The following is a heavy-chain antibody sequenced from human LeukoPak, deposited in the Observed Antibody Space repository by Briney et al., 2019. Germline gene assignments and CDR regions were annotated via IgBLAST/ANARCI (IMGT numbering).Heavy chain of an antibody. CDR3: AKDPSGGTGYYGTARFDF. J-gene: IGHJ4*02. CDR2: ISISGGTI. CDR1: GFTFSSYA. V-gene: IGHV3-23*01. Sequence: GGSLRLSCAASGFTFSSYAMNWVRQAPGKGREWVSTISISGGTIYYAHSVKRRFTISRENSNKPLYLQMNSLRAEDTAVYYCAKDPSGGTGYYGTARFDFWGQGTLVTVSS. D-gene: IGHD3/OR15-3a*01.